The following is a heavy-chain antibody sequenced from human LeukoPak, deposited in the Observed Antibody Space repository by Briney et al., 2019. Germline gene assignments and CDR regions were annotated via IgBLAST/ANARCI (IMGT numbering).Heavy chain of an antibody. D-gene: IGHD2-2*01. Sequence: SETLSLTCAVYGGSFSGYYWSWIRQPPGKGLEWIGEINHSGSTNYNPSLKSRVTISVDTSKNQFSLKLSSVTAADTAVYYCARGSRYCSSTSCLRDYYYYGMDVWGQGTTVTVSS. J-gene: IGHJ6*02. CDR2: INHSGST. V-gene: IGHV4-34*01. CDR3: ARGSRYCSSTSCLRDYYYYGMDV. CDR1: GGSFSGYY.